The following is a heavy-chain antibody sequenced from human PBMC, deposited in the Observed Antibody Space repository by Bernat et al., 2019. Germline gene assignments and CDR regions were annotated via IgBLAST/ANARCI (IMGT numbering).Heavy chain of an antibody. CDR2: ISYDGSNK. V-gene: IGHV3-30-3*01. CDR1: GFTFSSYA. CDR3: ARPLRYYDCWSGQSD. Sequence: QVQLVESGGGVVQPGRSLRLSCAASGFTFSSYAMHWVRQAPGKGLEWVAVISYDGSNKYYADSVKGRFTISRDNSKNTLYLQMNSLRAEDTAVYYCARPLRYYDCWSGQSDWGQGTLVTVSS. D-gene: IGHD3-3*01. J-gene: IGHJ4*02.